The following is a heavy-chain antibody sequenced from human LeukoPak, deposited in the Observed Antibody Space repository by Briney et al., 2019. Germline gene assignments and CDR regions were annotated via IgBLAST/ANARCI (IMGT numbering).Heavy chain of an antibody. V-gene: IGHV3-7*05. Sequence: GGSLRLSCAASGFPFSTFWMRCVRQARGKGLEWVANIKHDDIEKYDVDSVEGRFTISRDNAKNSMYLQMNSRRAEDTAVYYCARGGYIAIGIGYFDLWGRGTLVTVSS. J-gene: IGHJ2*01. D-gene: IGHD5-18*01. CDR2: IKHDDIEK. CDR1: GFPFSTFW. CDR3: ARGGYIAIGIGYFDL.